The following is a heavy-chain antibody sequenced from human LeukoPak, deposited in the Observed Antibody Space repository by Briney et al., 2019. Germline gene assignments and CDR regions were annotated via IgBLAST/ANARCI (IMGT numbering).Heavy chain of an antibody. J-gene: IGHJ4*02. V-gene: IGHV3-48*01. D-gene: IGHD2-2*01. CDR3: ARVAGIYCSSTSCPLKSFDY. Sequence: GGSLRLSCAASGFTFNSYNMNWVRQAPGKGLEWVSYISSSSSTIYYADSVKGRFTISRDNAKNSLYLQMKSLRVEDTAVYYCARVAGIYCSSTSCPLKSFDYWGQGTLVTVSS. CDR1: GFTFNSYN. CDR2: ISSSSSTI.